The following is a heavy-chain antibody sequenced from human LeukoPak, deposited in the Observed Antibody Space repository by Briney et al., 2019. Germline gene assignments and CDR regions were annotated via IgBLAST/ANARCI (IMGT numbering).Heavy chain of an antibody. J-gene: IGHJ5*02. CDR1: GFTFSSYA. CDR3: AREARSGYEGFWSDP. V-gene: IGHV3-23*01. D-gene: IGHD5-12*01. CDR2: ISGTGSTT. Sequence: GGSLRLSCAASGFTFSSYAMSWVRQAPGKGLEWVSTISGTGSTTFYADSVKGRFTISSDNSKNTVYLQMNSLRAEDTAVYYCAREARSGYEGFWSDPWGQGTVVTVSS.